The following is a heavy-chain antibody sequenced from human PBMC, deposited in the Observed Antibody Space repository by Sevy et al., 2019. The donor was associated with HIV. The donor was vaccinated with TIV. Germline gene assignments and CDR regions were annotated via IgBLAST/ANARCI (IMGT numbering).Heavy chain of an antibody. CDR3: ARGFSNRLTWGMDV. J-gene: IGHJ6*02. D-gene: IGHD3-3*01. CDR1: GGSISSYY. CDR2: MYYSVESSDES. V-gene: IGHV4-59*01. Sequence: SETLSLTCSVSGGSISSYYWSWIRQPPGKGLEWIGYMYYSVESSDESRYNPSLKSRVTISVDTFKNQFSLNLSSVTAADTAVYYCARGFSNRLTWGMDVWGQGTTVTVSS.